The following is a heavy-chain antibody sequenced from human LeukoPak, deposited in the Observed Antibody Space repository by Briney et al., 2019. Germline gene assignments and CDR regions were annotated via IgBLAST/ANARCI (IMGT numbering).Heavy chain of an antibody. CDR3: AARGYSYGPYYFDY. CDR1: GFTFTSSA. V-gene: IGHV1-58*01. J-gene: IGHJ4*02. CDR2: IVVGSGNT. Sequence: GASVKVSCKASGFTFTSSAVQWVRQARGQRLEWIGWIVVGSGNTNYAQMFQERVTITRDMSTSTAYMELSSLRSEDTAVYYCAARGYSYGPYYFDYWGQGTLVTVSS. D-gene: IGHD5-18*01.